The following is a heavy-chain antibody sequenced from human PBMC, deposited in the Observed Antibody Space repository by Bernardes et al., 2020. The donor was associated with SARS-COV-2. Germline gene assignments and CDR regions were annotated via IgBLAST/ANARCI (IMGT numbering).Heavy chain of an antibody. CDR3: ATVPPFISGWYLSVHPNWFDP. D-gene: IGHD6-19*01. Sequence: VKVSCKVSGYTLTELSMHWVRQAPGKGLEWMVGFDPEDGETIYAQKFQGRVTMTEDTSTDTAYMELSSLRSEDTAVYYCATVPPFISGWYLSVHPNWFDPWGQGTLVTVSS. V-gene: IGHV1-24*01. J-gene: IGHJ5*02. CDR2: FDPEDGET. CDR1: GYTLTELS.